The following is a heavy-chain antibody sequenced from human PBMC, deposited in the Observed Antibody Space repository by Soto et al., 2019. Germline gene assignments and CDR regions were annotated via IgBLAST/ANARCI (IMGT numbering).Heavy chain of an antibody. V-gene: IGHV1-69*12. J-gene: IGHJ4*02. CDR2: ISPGIDIR. CDR1: GGTFSTYT. D-gene: IGHD2-15*01. Sequence: HVQLVQSGAEVKKPGSSVKVSCKASGGTFSTYTLYWVRQAPAQGLEWMGGISPGIDIRDYAQKFQGRVTITADESTRTVYMQLSTLVSEDAALYNCAGGMCFGGSCYLDVWGQGTLVTVSS. CDR3: AGGMCFGGSCYLDV.